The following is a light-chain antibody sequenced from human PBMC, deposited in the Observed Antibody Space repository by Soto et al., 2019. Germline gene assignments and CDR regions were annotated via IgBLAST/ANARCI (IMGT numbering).Light chain of an antibody. V-gene: IGKV1-17*01. CDR3: LQHKYYPWT. Sequence: DIQMTQSPSSLSASVGDRVTITCRASQGIGNELGWYQQKPGKAPKRLIYGASSLQGGVPSRFRGSGSGTEFTLTISSLQPEDFVMYYCLQHKYYPWTFGQGTKVEIK. J-gene: IGKJ1*01. CDR2: GAS. CDR1: QGIGNE.